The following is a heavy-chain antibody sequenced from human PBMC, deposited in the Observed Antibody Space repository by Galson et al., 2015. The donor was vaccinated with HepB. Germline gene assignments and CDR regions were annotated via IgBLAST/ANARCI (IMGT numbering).Heavy chain of an antibody. CDR2: ISGDSAWI. J-gene: IGHJ5*02. D-gene: IGHD1-1*01. Sequence: SLRLSCAASGFTFSSHNMKWVRQAPEKGLEWVSSISGDSAWIYYADSVKGRFAISRDNTKNSLYLQMDSLRDEDTAFYYCARGQLGQRRNDWFDPWGQGTLVTVSS. CDR1: GFTFSSHN. V-gene: IGHV3-21*01. CDR3: ARGQLGQRRNDWFDP.